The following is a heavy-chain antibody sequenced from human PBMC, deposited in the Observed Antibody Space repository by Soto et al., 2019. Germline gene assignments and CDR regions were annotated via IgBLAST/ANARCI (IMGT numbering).Heavy chain of an antibody. CDR2: ISSSGSYI. CDR3: ARDSVVVPAATDYYYYYGMDV. J-gene: IGHJ6*02. D-gene: IGHD2-2*01. Sequence: GVLRLSCAASGFTFSSYSMNWVRQAPGKGLEWVSSISSSGSYIYYADSVKGRFTISRDNAKNSLYLQMNSLRAEDTAVYYCARDSVVVPAATDYYYYYGMDVWGQGTTVTVSS. V-gene: IGHV3-21*01. CDR1: GFTFSSYS.